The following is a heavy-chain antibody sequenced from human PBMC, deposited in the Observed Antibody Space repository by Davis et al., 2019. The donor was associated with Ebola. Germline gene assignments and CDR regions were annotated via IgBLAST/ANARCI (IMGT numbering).Heavy chain of an antibody. CDR3: ARGIGDIVVVPAQSSNEYYFDY. D-gene: IGHD2-2*01. Sequence: MPSETLSLTCAVYGGSFSGYYWRWIRQPPGQGLEWIGEINHSGSTNYNPSLKSRVTISVDTSKNQFSLKLSSVTAADTAVYYCARGIGDIVVVPAQSSNEYYFDYWGQGTLVTVSS. J-gene: IGHJ4*02. CDR2: INHSGST. V-gene: IGHV4-34*01. CDR1: GGSFSGYY.